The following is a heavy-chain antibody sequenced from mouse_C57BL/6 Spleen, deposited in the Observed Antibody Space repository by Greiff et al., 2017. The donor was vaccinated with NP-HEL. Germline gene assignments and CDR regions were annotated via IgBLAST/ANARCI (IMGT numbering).Heavy chain of an antibody. CDR3: AGSFTTASV. CDR1: GYTFTSYW. V-gene: IGHV1-59*01. J-gene: IGHJ1*03. Sequence: QVQLQQPGAELVRPGTSVKLSCKASGYTFTSYWMHWVKQRPGQGLEWIGVIDPSDSYTNYNQKFKGKATLTVDTSSSTAYMQLSSLTSEDSAVYYCAGSFTTASVWGTGTTVTVSS. CDR2: IDPSDSYT. D-gene: IGHD1-2*01.